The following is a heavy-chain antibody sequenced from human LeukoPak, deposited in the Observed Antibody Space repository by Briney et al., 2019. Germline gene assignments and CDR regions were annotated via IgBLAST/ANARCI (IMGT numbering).Heavy chain of an antibody. CDR2: ISGSGGST. V-gene: IGHV3-23*01. CDR1: GLTFSSYA. CDR3: AKEAYSSSWYSEFDY. Sequence: GGSLRLSCAASGLTFSSYAMSWVRQAPGKGLEWVSAISGSGGSTYYADSVKGRFTISRDNSKNTLYLQLNSLRAEDTAVYYCAKEAYSSSWYSEFDYWGQGTLVTVSS. J-gene: IGHJ4*02. D-gene: IGHD6-13*01.